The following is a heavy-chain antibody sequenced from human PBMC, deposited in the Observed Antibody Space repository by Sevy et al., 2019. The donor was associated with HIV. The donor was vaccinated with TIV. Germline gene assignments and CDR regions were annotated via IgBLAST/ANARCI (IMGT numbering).Heavy chain of an antibody. V-gene: IGHV5-51*01. Sequence: GESLKISCKGSGYSFTSHWIGWVRHMPGKGLEWMGVIFPDDSDTRYSPSFQGQVTFSADKSISTAYLQGTSLRASDTAIYYCATSRSGYFDSSGYYIYWGQGTLVTVSS. CDR2: IFPDDSDT. J-gene: IGHJ4*02. CDR1: GYSFTSHW. CDR3: ATSRSGYFDSSGYYIY. D-gene: IGHD3-22*01.